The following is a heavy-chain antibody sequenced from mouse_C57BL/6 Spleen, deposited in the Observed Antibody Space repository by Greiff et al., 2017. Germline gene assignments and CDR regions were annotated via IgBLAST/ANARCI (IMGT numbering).Heavy chain of an antibody. J-gene: IGHJ4*01. Sequence: EVKLMESGGGLVQPKGSLKLSCAASGFSFNTYAMNWVRQAPGKGLEWVARIRSKSNNYATYYADSVKDRFTISRDDSESMLYLQMNNLKTEDTAMYYCVRHSLYDYAMDYWGQGTSVTVSS. D-gene: IGHD2-3*01. CDR2: IRSKSNNYAT. CDR3: VRHSLYDYAMDY. V-gene: IGHV10-1*01. CDR1: GFSFNTYA.